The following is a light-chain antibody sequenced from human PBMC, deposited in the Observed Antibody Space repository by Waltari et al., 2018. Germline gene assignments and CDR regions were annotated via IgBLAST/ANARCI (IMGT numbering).Light chain of an antibody. J-gene: IGLJ1*01. CDR3: QVWDSSRDHGV. V-gene: IGLV3-21*04. CDR1: NIGRKT. CDR2: DDS. Sequence: SYVLTQPPSVSVAPGETARITCGGNNIGRKTVHWYQQKPGQTPVVVISDDSDLPSGIPERFSGSNSGNTATLTISRVEAGDEADYYCQVWDSSRDHGVFGTGTKVTVL.